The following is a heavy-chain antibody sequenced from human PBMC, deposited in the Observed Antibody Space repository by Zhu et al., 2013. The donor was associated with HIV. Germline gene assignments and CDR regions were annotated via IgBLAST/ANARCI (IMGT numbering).Heavy chain of an antibody. Sequence: QVQLQESGPGLVKPSETLSLTCTVSGGSISSSSYYWGWIRQPPGKGLEWIGSIYYSGSTYYNPSLKSRVTISVDTSKNQFSLKLSSVTAADTAVYYCARENRLTMVRGVIGYYYYYYMDVWGKGTTVTVSS. CDR3: ARENRLTMVRGVIGYYYYYYMDV. CDR1: GGSISSSSYY. D-gene: IGHD3-10*01. J-gene: IGHJ6*03. CDR2: IYYSGST. V-gene: IGHV4-39*07.